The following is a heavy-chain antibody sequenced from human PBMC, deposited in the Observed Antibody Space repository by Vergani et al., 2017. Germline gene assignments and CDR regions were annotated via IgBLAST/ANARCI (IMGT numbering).Heavy chain of an antibody. CDR3: ARDLRLLYNRFDP. V-gene: IGHV3-33*01. Sequence: QVQLVESGGGVVQPGRSLRLSCAASGFTFNQYGMHWVRQAPGKGLAWVAVTWYDGNNKQYADSVKGRFTISRDNSKSKMYLQMNRLRDEDTGVYYCARDLRLLYNRFDPWGQGTLVTVSS. J-gene: IGHJ5*02. CDR1: GFTFNQYG. D-gene: IGHD1-14*01. CDR2: TWYDGNNK.